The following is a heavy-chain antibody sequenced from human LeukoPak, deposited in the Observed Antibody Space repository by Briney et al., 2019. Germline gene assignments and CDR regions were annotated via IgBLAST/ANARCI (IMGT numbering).Heavy chain of an antibody. V-gene: IGHV4-59*01. CDR2: IFYSGST. CDR1: GGSISSYY. J-gene: IGHJ4*02. Sequence: PSETLSLTCSVSGGSISSYYWTWIRQPPGKGLEWIGYIFYSGSTNYSPSLKSRVTISVDTSKNQFSLKLSSVTAADTAVYYCVRSDDFWSGYYGHWGQGTLVTVSS. D-gene: IGHD3-3*01. CDR3: VRSDDFWSGYYGH.